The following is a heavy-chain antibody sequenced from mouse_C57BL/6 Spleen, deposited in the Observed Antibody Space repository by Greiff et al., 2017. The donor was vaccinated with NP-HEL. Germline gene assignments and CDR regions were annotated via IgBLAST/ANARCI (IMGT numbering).Heavy chain of an antibody. CDR1: GYTFTSYW. Sequence: QVHVKQPGAELVMPGASVKLSCKASGYTFTSYWMHWVKQRPGQGLEWIGEIDPSDSYTNYNQKFKGKSTLTVDKSSSTAYMQLSSLTSEDSAVYYCARPHRGAMDYWGQGTSVTVSS. CDR3: ARPHRGAMDY. J-gene: IGHJ4*01. V-gene: IGHV1-69*01. CDR2: IDPSDSYT.